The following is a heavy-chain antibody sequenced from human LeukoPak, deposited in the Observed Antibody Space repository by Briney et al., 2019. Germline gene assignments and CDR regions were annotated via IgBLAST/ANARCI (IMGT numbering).Heavy chain of an antibody. V-gene: IGHV3-23*01. Sequence: PGGSLRLSCEASGFIFSSYSMSWVRQAPGKGLEWVSVITGSGGNTYYADSVKGRFTISKDNSKNTVHLQMSSLRVDDTAVYYCAKAASSSWPSYYYGMDVWGQGTTVTVSS. CDR2: ITGSGGNT. D-gene: IGHD6-13*01. CDR3: AKAASSSWPSYYYGMDV. CDR1: GFIFSSYS. J-gene: IGHJ6*02.